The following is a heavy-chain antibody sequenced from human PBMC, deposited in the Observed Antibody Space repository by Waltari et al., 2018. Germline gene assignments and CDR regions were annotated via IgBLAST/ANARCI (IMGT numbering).Heavy chain of an antibody. V-gene: IGHV3-33*01. CDR3: ARGDYDYSGYIDY. CDR2: LWYDGSSQ. J-gene: IGHJ4*02. CDR1: GFTFRRYA. Sequence: QVQLVESGGGVVQPGPSLRLSCAASGFTFRRYALHWVRQAPGKGLEWVAVLWYDGSSQYYADSVKGRITISRDKSKDTLYLQMNSLRAEDTAVYYCARGDYDYSGYIDYWGQGTLVTVSS. D-gene: IGHD3-22*01.